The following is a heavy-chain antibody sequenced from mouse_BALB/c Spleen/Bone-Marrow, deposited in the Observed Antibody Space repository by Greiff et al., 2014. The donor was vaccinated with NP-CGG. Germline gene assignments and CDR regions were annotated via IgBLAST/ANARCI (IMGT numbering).Heavy chain of an antibody. CDR3: ARELVRGMDY. CDR1: GYAFTNYW. CDR2: INPGSGGI. Sequence: QVHVKQSGAELVRPGTSVKVSCKASGYAFTNYWIEWIKQRPGQGLEWIGVINPGSGGINYYEKFKGKATLTADKSSSTAYMQLSSLTSDDSAVYFCARELVRGMDYWGQGTSVTVSS. V-gene: IGHV1-54*01. J-gene: IGHJ4*01. D-gene: IGHD1-1*01.